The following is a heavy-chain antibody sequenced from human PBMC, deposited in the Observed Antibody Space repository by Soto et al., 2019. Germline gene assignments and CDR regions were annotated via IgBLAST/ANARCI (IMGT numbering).Heavy chain of an antibody. D-gene: IGHD2-2*02. CDR2: IYYSGST. CDR3: ARDVGGVGYCSSTSCYTSGRVYYYYYGMDV. Sequence: PSETLSLTCTVSGGSISSGGYYWSWIRQHPGKGLEWIGYIYYSGSTYYNPSLKSRVTISVDTSKNQFSLKLSSVTAADTAVYYCARDVGGVGYCSSTSCYTSGRVYYYYYGMDVWGQGTTVTVSS. V-gene: IGHV4-31*03. J-gene: IGHJ6*02. CDR1: GGSISSGGYY.